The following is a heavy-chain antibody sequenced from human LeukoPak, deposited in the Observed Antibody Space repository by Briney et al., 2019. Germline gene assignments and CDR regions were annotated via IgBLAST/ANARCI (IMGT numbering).Heavy chain of an antibody. J-gene: IGHJ2*01. CDR2: IYSSGST. Sequence: SETLSLTCTVSGGSIGSGDYYWSWIRQSPEKGLEWIGYIYSSGSTYYNPSLKSRVSMSLDTSKNQFSLRLSSVTAADTAVYYCVRRVGTAGSRYFDLWGRGTLVTVSS. D-gene: IGHD2-2*01. CDR1: GGSIGSGDYY. V-gene: IGHV4-30-4*01. CDR3: VRRVGTAGSRYFDL.